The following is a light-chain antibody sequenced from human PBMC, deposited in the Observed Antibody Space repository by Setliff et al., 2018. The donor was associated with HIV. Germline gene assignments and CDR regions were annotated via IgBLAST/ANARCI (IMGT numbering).Light chain of an antibody. Sequence: QSALTQPRSVSGPPGQSVTFSCTGSSSDVGAYNYVSWYQQHPGKAPKLIIYDVSNRPSGVSNRFSGSKSGNTASLTISGLQAEDETDYYCSSYTSTLYVFGSGTKV. J-gene: IGLJ1*01. CDR1: SSDVGAYNY. CDR2: DVS. V-gene: IGLV2-14*03. CDR3: SSYTSTLYV.